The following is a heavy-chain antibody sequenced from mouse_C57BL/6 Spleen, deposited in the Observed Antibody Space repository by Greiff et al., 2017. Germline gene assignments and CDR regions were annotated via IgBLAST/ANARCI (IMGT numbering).Heavy chain of an antibody. CDR3: ASYYYGSSHYFDY. Sequence: EVNLVDSGGGLVQPGGSLSLSCAASGFTFTDYYMSWVRQPPGKALEWLGFIRNKANGYTTEYSASVKGRFTISRDNSQSILYLQMNALRAEDSATYYCASYYYGSSHYFDYWGQGTTLTVSS. D-gene: IGHD1-1*01. V-gene: IGHV7-3*01. CDR1: GFTFTDYY. CDR2: IRNKANGYTT. J-gene: IGHJ2*01.